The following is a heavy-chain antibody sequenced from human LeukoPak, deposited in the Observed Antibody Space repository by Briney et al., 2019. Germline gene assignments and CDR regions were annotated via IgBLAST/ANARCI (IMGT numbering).Heavy chain of an antibody. CDR1: GDTFTGYY. CDR2: INPNSGGA. J-gene: IGHJ4*02. Sequence: ASVKVSCKPSGDTFTGYYMYWVRQAPGQGLEWMGWINPNSGGANYAQKFQGRVTMTRDTSISTAYMELSRLRSDDTAVYYWARGVRIAVAGTISLGYWGQGTLVTVSS. V-gene: IGHV1-2*02. D-gene: IGHD6-19*01. CDR3: ARGVRIAVAGTISLGY.